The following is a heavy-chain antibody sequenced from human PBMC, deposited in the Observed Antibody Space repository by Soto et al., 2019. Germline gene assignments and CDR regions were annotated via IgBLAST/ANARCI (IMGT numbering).Heavy chain of an antibody. J-gene: IGHJ3*02. V-gene: IGHV4-34*09. CDR2: INHSGST. D-gene: IGHD3-3*01. Sequence: SETLSLTCAVYGGSFSGYYWSWIRQPPGKGLEWIGEINHSGSTNYNPSLKSRVTISVDTSKNQFSLKLSSVTAADTAVYYCARESHTPRRTIFGVVIRGPDAFDIWGPGTMVTVSS. CDR3: ARESHTPRRTIFGVVIRGPDAFDI. CDR1: GGSFSGYY.